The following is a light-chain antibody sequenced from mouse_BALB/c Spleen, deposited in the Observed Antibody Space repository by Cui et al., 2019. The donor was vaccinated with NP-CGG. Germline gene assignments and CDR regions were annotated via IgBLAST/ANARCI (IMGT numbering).Light chain of an antibody. V-gene: IGLV1*01. Sequence: AVVTQEPALTPSPGKTVTLTCRSSTGAVTTSNYANWVQEKPDHLFTGLIGGTNNRTPGVPARFSGSLIGDKAALTITGAQTEDEAIYFCALWYSNHWVFGGGTKLTVL. CDR2: GTN. CDR3: ALWYSNHWV. CDR1: TGAVTTSNY. J-gene: IGLJ1*01.